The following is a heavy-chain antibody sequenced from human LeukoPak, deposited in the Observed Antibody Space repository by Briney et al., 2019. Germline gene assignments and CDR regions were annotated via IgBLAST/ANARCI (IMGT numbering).Heavy chain of an antibody. J-gene: IGHJ4*02. CDR2: INSDGLIT. CDR1: GFTFSNYW. D-gene: IGHD2/OR15-2a*01. Sequence: GGSLRLSCAASGFTFSNYWMHWVRQAPGKGLVWVSRINSDGLITNYADSVKGRFTVSRDNPKNTLYLQMNSLRAEDTAVYYCAKRFRGTSGLYYFDSWGQGTLVTVSS. CDR3: AKRFRGTSGLYYFDS. V-gene: IGHV3-74*01.